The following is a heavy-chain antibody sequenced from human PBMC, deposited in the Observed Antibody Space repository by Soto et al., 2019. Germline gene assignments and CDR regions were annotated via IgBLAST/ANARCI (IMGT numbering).Heavy chain of an antibody. V-gene: IGHV1-69*01. CDR2: IIPIFGTA. J-gene: IGHJ4*02. CDR1: GGTFSRHA. D-gene: IGHD3-22*01. CDR3: ARGWGYDTTDYYYAY. Sequence: QMQLVQSRAEVRKPGSSVKVSCKASGGTFSRHAISWVRQAPGQGLEWMGGIIPIFGTANHAQKFQGRVTITADESTSTAYMELSSLRSEDTAIYYCARGWGYDTTDYYYAYWGQGTLVIVSS.